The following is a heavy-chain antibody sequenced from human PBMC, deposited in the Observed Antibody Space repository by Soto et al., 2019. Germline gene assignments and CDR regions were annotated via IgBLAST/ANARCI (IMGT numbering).Heavy chain of an antibody. V-gene: IGHV3-33*01. CDR1: GCSFTTYG. D-gene: IGHD1-1*01. CDR3: ARGGVTGIVGIFGSPLDI. Sequence: QVQLVESGGGWVQPGRSLRLSCEATGCSFTTYGMHWVCQAPGKGRDWEAVIGYDGNYKYYEDSVAGRLTISRDNSKNTVYLQMKSLRGDDTAVYDCARGGVTGIVGIFGSPLDIWGKGTVVTVSS. CDR2: IGYDGNYK. J-gene: IGHJ3*02.